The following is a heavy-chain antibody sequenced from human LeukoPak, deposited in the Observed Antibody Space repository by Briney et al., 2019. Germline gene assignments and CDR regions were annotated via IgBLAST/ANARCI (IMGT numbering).Heavy chain of an antibody. CDR2: IYYSGST. CDR1: GGSISSYY. CDR3: ARVTPYYYGSGAEYFQH. Sequence: SETLSLTCTVSGGSISSYYWSWIRQPPGKGLEWIGYIYYSGSTNYNPSLKSRVTISVDTSKNQFSLKLSSVTAADTAVYYCARVTPYYYGSGAEYFQHWGQGTLVTVSS. V-gene: IGHV4-59*01. J-gene: IGHJ1*01. D-gene: IGHD3-10*01.